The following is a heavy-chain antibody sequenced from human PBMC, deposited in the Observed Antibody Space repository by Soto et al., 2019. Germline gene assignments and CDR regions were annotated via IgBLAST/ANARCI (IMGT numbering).Heavy chain of an antibody. CDR1: GYTFTSYD. CDR2: MNPNSGNT. D-gene: IGHD3-3*01. V-gene: IGHV1-8*01. J-gene: IGHJ4*02. Sequence: ASVKVSCKASGYTFTSYDINWVRQATGQGLEWMGWMNPNSGNTGYAQKFQGRVTMTRNTSISTAYMELSSLRSEDTAVYYCARASSYDFWSGYSWIIQTYFDYWGQGTRVTVSS. CDR3: ARASSYDFWSGYSWIIQTYFDY.